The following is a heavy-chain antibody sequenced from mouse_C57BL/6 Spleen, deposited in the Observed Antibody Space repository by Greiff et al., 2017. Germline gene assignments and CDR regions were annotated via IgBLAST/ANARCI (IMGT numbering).Heavy chain of an antibody. Sequence: VQLQQSGPELVKPGASVKISCKASGYSFTDYNMNWVKQSNGKSLEWIGVINPNYGTTSYNQKFKGKATLTVDQSSSTADMQLNSLTSEDSAVYYCARERVKNYYGSSFDAMDYWGQGTSGTVSS. J-gene: IGHJ4*01. CDR1: GYSFTDYN. CDR3: ARERVKNYYGSSFDAMDY. V-gene: IGHV1-39*01. CDR2: INPNYGTT. D-gene: IGHD1-1*01.